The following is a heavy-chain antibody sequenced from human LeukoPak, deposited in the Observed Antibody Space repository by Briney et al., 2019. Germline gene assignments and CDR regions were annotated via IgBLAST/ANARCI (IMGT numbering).Heavy chain of an antibody. J-gene: IGHJ4*02. D-gene: IGHD5-12*01. CDR3: ASSGNDATGTSLNY. CDR1: GFTFSGCT. V-gene: IGHV3-23*01. Sequence: PGGSLRLSCAASGFTFSGCTMTWVRQVPGRGLEWVSDISGRGENTYYADSVKGRFTISRDNTMNTLYLQMNSLRVEDTALSLSASSGNDATGTSLNYWGQGTLVTVS. CDR2: ISGRGENT.